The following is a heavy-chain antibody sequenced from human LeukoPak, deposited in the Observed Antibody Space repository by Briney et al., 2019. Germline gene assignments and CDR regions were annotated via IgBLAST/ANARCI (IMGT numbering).Heavy chain of an antibody. CDR1: GGSFSGYY. CDR3: ARGPFIVGATLDY. V-gene: IGHV4-34*01. CDR2: INHSGST. D-gene: IGHD1-26*01. J-gene: IGHJ4*02. Sequence: PSETLSLTCAVYGGSFSGYYWSWIRQPPGKGLEWIGEINHSGSTNYNPSLKSRVTISVDTSKNQFSLKLSSVTAADTAVYYCARGPFIVGATLDYWGPGTLVTVSS.